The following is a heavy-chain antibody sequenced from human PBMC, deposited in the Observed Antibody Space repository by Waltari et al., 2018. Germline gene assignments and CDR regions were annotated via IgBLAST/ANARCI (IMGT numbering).Heavy chain of an antibody. D-gene: IGHD3-10*01. V-gene: IGHV3-23*01. CDR3: AKGPYYGSGVGMDV. Sequence: GLEWVSGFRGTGGSTSYADSVRGRFTISRDNSKNTLYLQMDSLRADDTAIYYCAKGPYYGSGVGMDVWGQGTTVTVSS. CDR2: FRGTGGST. J-gene: IGHJ6*02.